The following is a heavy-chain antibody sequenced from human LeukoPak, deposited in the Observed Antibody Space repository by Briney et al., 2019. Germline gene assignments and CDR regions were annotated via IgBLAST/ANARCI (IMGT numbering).Heavy chain of an antibody. V-gene: IGHV3-21*01. CDR2: ISNSSSYI. CDR1: GFSFSSCS. CDR3: ARGPDNYSSGLFYSYY. J-gene: IGHJ4*02. D-gene: IGHD6-19*01. Sequence: GGSLRLSFAASGFSFSSCSLNWVRQAPGKGLEWVSSISNSSSYIYYADSVKGRFTISRDNAKKSLYLQMNSLRAEDTAVYYCARGPDNYSSGLFYSYYWGQGTLVTVSS.